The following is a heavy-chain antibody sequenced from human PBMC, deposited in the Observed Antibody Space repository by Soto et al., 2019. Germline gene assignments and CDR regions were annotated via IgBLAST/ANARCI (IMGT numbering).Heavy chain of an antibody. CDR2: TAPSGNT. J-gene: IGHJ5*02. CDR1: GGSIRDGSYF. CDR3: ARDIGNNWFDP. Sequence: QVRLQESGPVLLKPSQTLSHTCTVSGGSIRDGSYFWGWIRQNPGQGLEWIGYTAPSGNTYYNPSLKSRATISFDTSKNQFSLKVRSVTAADTAVYYCARDIGNNWFDPWGQGTLVTVSS. V-gene: IGHV4-31*03.